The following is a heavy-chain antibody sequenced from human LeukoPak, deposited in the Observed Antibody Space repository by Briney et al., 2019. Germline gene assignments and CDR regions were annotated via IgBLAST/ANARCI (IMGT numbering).Heavy chain of an antibody. CDR2: INHSGST. CDR1: GGSFSGYY. Sequence: SETLSLTCAVYGGSFSGYYWSWIRQPPGKGLEWIGEINHSGSTNYNPSLKSRVTISVDTSKNQFSLKLSSVTAADTAVYYCARGRRIYSYNYYDMDVWGKGTTVTVSS. D-gene: IGHD5-18*01. V-gene: IGHV4-34*01. CDR3: ARGRRIYSYNYYDMDV. J-gene: IGHJ6*03.